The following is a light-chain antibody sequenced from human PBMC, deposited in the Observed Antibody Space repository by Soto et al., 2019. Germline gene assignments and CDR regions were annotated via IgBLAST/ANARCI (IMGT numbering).Light chain of an antibody. Sequence: QSVLTQPPSASGTPGQRVTISCSGSSSNIGSNIVNWYQQVPGTAPKLLIYNNNQWPSGVPDRFSGSKSGTSASLAISGLQSEDEADYYCAAWDDSLNGPVFGGGTQLTVL. V-gene: IGLV1-44*01. CDR1: SSNIGSNI. CDR3: AAWDDSLNGPV. CDR2: NNN. J-gene: IGLJ2*01.